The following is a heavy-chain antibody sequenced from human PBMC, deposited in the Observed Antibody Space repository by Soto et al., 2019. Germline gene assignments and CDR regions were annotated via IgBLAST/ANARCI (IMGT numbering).Heavy chain of an antibody. J-gene: IGHJ6*02. V-gene: IGHV3-9*01. CDR1: GFTFDDYA. CDR3: AKDLDSGSGAYYRYGMDV. CDR2: ISWRSGST. Sequence: EVQLVESGGGLVQPGRSMRLSCAASGFTFDDYAMHWVRQAPGKGLAWISGISWRSGSTDYASSVKGRITIARDNAKNCLYLQMSSPRAEDTALYCCAKDLDSGSGAYYRYGMDVWRQGTTVTVSS. D-gene: IGHD1-26*01.